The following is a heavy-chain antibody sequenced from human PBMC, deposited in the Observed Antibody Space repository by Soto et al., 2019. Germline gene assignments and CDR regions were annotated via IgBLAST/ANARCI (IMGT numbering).Heavy chain of an antibody. V-gene: IGHV4-31*01. CDR3: ARGSDYYGMDV. J-gene: IGHJ6*02. CDR1: GCSISSDDYY. CDR2: IYYRGNT. D-gene: IGHD3-10*01. Sequence: PSETLSLTCTVSGCSISSDDYYWNWIRQRPGTGLEVIGNIYYRGNTNYNSSLKSLIIMSMDMSENQFSLKLTPVTAADTAVYYGARGSDYYGMDVWGQGTTVTVSS.